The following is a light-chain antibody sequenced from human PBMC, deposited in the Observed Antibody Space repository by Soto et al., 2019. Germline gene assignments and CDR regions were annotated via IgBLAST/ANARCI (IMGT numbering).Light chain of an antibody. V-gene: IGKV3D-15*01. CDR2: GAS. Sequence: IVLTQSPTTLSVSPGERATLSCRASQSVSSILAWHQQRPGQAPRLLIYGASTRATGVPARFSGGGSGTEFTLTITSLQSEDFAVYWCQQYNNWPLTFGPGTKVDI. CDR3: QQYNNWPLT. J-gene: IGKJ3*01. CDR1: QSVSSI.